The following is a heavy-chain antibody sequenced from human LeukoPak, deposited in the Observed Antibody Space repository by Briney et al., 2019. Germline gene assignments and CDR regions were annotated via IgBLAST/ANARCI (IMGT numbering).Heavy chain of an antibody. D-gene: IGHD6-13*01. Sequence: SGTLSLTCAVSGGSISSSNWWSWVRQPPGKGLEWIGEIYHSGSTNYNPSLKTRVTMSVDTSNNQFSLKLSSVTAADTAVYYCATGVHGITAAGDYYFDYWGQGTLVTVSS. J-gene: IGHJ4*02. CDR1: GGSISSSNW. CDR3: ATGVHGITAAGDYYFDY. V-gene: IGHV4-4*02. CDR2: IYHSGST.